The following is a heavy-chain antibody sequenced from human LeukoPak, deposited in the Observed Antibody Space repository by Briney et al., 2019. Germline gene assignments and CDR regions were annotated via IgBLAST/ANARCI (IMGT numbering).Heavy chain of an antibody. CDR1: GGSISSSSYY. CDR2: IYYSGNT. CDR3: ARQPGLWFGELVWFDP. V-gene: IGHV4-39*01. J-gene: IGHJ5*02. Sequence: KPSGTLSLTCTVSGGSISSSSYYWGWIRQPPGKGLEWIGSIYYSGNTYYNPSLKSRVTISVDTSKNQFSLKLSSVTAADTAVYYCARQPGLWFGELVWFDPWGQGTLVTVSS. D-gene: IGHD3-10*01.